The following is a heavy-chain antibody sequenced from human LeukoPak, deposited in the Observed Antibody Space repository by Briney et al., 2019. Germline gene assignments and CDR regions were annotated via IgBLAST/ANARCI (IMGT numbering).Heavy chain of an antibody. CDR1: GGSNY. D-gene: IGHD6-19*01. CDR2: ISNSGST. Sequence: PSETLSLTCTVSGGSNYWSWIRQPPGKGLEWIGYISNSGSTNYNPSLKSRVTISVDTSKNQFSLKLSSVTAADTAVYYCARTNSSGWYPLNWCFDLWGRGTLVTVSS. V-gene: IGHV4-59*01. CDR3: ARTNSSGWYPLNWCFDL. J-gene: IGHJ2*01.